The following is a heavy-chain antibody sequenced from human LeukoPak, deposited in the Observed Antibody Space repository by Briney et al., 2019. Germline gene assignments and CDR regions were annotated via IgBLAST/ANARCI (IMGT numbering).Heavy chain of an antibody. Sequence: SETLSLTCAVYGGSFSGYYWSWIRQPPGKGLEWIGEINHSGSTNYNPSLKSRVTISVDTSKNQFSLKLSSVTAADTAVYYCATRRALRPFDYWGQGTLVTVSS. J-gene: IGHJ4*02. CDR1: GGSFSGYY. CDR2: INHSGST. V-gene: IGHV4-34*01. D-gene: IGHD4-17*01. CDR3: ATRRALRPFDY.